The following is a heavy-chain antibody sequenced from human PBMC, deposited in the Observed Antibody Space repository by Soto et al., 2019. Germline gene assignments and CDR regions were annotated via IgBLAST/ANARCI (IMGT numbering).Heavy chain of an antibody. D-gene: IGHD2-2*01. CDR1: GGTFSSYA. V-gene: IGHV1-69*01. CDR3: ARDAVGPAANRGRQLVHYYYYGMDV. Sequence: QVQLVQSGAEVKKPGSSVKVSCKASGGTFSSYAISWVRQAPGQGLEWMGGIIPIFGTANYAQKFQGRVTITADESTSTAYMELSSLRSEDTAVYYCARDAVGPAANRGRQLVHYYYYGMDVWGQGTTVTVSS. CDR2: IIPIFGTA. J-gene: IGHJ6*02.